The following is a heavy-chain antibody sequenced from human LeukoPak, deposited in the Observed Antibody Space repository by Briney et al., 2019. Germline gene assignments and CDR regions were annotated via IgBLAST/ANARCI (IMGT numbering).Heavy chain of an antibody. D-gene: IGHD1-26*01. V-gene: IGHV3-23*01. CDR3: AKGGLPYDAFDI. Sequence: GGSLRLSCAASGFTFSSYPMSWVRQAPGKGLEWVSAITGSGGSTYYADSVKGWFTISRDNSKNTLSLQMNSLRAEDTAVFYCAKGGLPYDAFDIWGQGTMVNVSS. CDR1: GFTFSSYP. CDR2: ITGSGGST. J-gene: IGHJ3*02.